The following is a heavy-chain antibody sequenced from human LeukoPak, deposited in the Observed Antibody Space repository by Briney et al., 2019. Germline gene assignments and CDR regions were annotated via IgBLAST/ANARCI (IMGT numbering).Heavy chain of an antibody. CDR3: AVYCSGGSCYEGPDY. J-gene: IGHJ4*02. CDR1: GFTFSSYS. D-gene: IGHD2-15*01. V-gene: IGHV3-21*01. Sequence: GGSLRLSGAASGFTFSSYSMNWVRQAPGKGLEWVSSISSSSSYIYYADSVKGRFTISRDNAKNSLYLQMNSLRAEDTAVYYCAVYCSGGSCYEGPDYWGQGTLVTVSS. CDR2: ISSSSSYI.